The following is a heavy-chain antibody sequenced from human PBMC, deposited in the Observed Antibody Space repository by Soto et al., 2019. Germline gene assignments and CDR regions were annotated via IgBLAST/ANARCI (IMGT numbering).Heavy chain of an antibody. CDR3: ARDLKVRGSFPRNYGMDV. Sequence: GGSLRLSCAASGFTFSSYGMHWVRQAPGKGLEWVAVIWYDGSNKYYADSVKGRFTISRDNSKNTLYLQMNSLRAEDTAVYYCARDLKVRGSFPRNYGMDVWGQGTTVTVSS. J-gene: IGHJ6*02. V-gene: IGHV3-33*01. CDR2: IWYDGSNK. CDR1: GFTFSSYG. D-gene: IGHD3-10*01.